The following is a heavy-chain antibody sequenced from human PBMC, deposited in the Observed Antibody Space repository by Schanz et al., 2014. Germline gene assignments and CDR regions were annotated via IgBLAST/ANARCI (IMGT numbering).Heavy chain of an antibody. D-gene: IGHD6-13*01. Sequence: EVQLMESGGGLVKPGGSLRLSCVASGFAFSSFAMTWVRQAPGKGLEWVAYISSSSSTIHYADSVKGRFTISRDNAKNSLYLQMDSLRAEDTAVYFCVSQTGSPNYWGQGTLVNVSS. CDR1: GFAFSSFA. J-gene: IGHJ4*02. CDR2: ISSSSSTI. CDR3: VSQTGSPNY. V-gene: IGHV3-48*01.